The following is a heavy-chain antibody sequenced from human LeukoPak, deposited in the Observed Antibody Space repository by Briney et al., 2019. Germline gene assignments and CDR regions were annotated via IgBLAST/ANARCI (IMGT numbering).Heavy chain of an antibody. CDR3: ARIIVGAIYYFDY. V-gene: IGHV5-51*01. CDR1: GYSFTSYW. Sequence: GESLKISCKGSGYSFTSYWIGWVRQMPGKGLEWMGIIYPGDSDTRYSPSFQGQVTISADKSISTAYPQWSSLKASDTAMYYCARIIVGAIYYFDYWGQGTLVTVSS. CDR2: IYPGDSDT. D-gene: IGHD1-26*01. J-gene: IGHJ4*02.